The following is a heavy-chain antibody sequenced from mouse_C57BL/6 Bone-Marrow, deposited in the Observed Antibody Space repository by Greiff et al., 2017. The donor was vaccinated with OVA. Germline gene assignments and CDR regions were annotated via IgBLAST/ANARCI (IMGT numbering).Heavy chain of an antibody. D-gene: IGHD2-4*01. V-gene: IGHV1-55*01. J-gene: IGHJ2*01. CDR2: IYPGSGST. CDR3: ARGGLRRRVFDY. CDR1: GYTFTSYW. Sequence: VQLQQPGAELVKPGASVKMSCKASGYTFTSYWITWVKQRPGQGLEWIGDIYPGSGSTNYNEKFKSKATLTVDTSSSTAYMQLSSLTSEDSAVYDCARGGLRRRVFDYWGQGTTLTVSS.